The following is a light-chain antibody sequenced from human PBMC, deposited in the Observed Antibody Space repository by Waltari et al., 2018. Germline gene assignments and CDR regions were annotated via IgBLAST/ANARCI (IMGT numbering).Light chain of an antibody. J-gene: IGLJ3*02. CDR2: RNN. V-gene: IGLV1-47*01. CDR1: RSNIGINY. Sequence: QSVLTQPPSASGTPGQRVTISCSGSRSNIGINYVYWYQHLPGTTPKLLIYRNNQRPSGVPDRVSGSKSGTSASLAISGLRSEDEADYYCAAWDYTLSAVLFGGGTNLTVL. CDR3: AAWDYTLSAVL.